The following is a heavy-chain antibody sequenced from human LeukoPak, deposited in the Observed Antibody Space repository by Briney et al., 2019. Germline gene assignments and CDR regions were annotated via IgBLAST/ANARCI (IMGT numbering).Heavy chain of an antibody. V-gene: IGHV3-30*02. CDR2: IRYDGSNK. CDR3: AKEELRRITMWGYMDV. D-gene: IGHD3-10*02. J-gene: IGHJ6*03. Sequence: GGSLRLSCAASGFTFSSYGMHWVRQAPGKGLEWVAFIRYDGSNKYYADSVKGRFTISRDNSKNTLYLQMNSLRAEDTAVYYCAKEELRRITMWGYMDVWGKGTTVTISS. CDR1: GFTFSSYG.